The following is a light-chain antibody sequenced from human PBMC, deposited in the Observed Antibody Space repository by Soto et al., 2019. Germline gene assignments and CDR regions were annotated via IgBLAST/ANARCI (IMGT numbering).Light chain of an antibody. CDR2: DAS. V-gene: IGKV3-15*01. J-gene: IGKJ1*01. CDR3: QQYNSWPET. CDR1: QSVTSN. Sequence: EIVLTQSPGTLSLSPGERATLSCRASQSVTSNYLAWYQQKPGQAPRLFIYDASTRATGIPARFSGSGSGTEFTLTISSLQSEDFAVYYCQQYNSWPETFGQGTKVDI.